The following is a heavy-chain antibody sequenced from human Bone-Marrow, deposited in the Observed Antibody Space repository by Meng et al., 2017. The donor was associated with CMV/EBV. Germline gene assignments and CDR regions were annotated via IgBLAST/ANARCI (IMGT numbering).Heavy chain of an antibody. CDR1: GFSLTELS. D-gene: IGHD3-16*01. CDR2: FDPEDGET. J-gene: IGHJ4*02. V-gene: IGHV1-24*01. CDR3: ATDLRGSSFDY. Sequence: QVKLVQSGADVKKPGAQGKVPCKVYGFSLTELSMHWVRQAPGKGLEWMGGFDPEDGETIYAQKFQGRVTMTEDTSTDTAYMELSSLRSEDTAVYYCATDLRGSSFDYWGQGTLVTVSS.